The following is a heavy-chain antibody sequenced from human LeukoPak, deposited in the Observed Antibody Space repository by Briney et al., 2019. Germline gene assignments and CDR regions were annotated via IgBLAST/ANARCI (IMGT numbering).Heavy chain of an antibody. Sequence: PGGSLRLSCAASGFAFDDYAMHWVRQAPGKGLEWVSGISWNSGSIGYADSVKGRFTISRDNAKNSLYLQMNSLRAEDMALYYCAKAIGGSSHDAFDIWGQGTMVTVSS. CDR1: GFAFDDYA. D-gene: IGHD6-6*01. CDR3: AKAIGGSSHDAFDI. V-gene: IGHV3-9*03. CDR2: ISWNSGSI. J-gene: IGHJ3*02.